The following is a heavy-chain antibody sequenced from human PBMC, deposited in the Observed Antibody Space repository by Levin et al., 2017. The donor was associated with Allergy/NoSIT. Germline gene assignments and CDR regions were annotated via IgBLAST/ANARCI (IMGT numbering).Heavy chain of an antibody. D-gene: IGHD3-10*01. Sequence: GESLKISCAASGFTFSSYAMSWVRQAPGKGLEWVSAISGSGGSTYYADSVKGRFTISRDNSKNTLYLQMNSLRAEDTAVYYCATRVGSYSLWDQYYFDYWGQGTLVTVSS. CDR1: GFTFSSYA. V-gene: IGHV3-23*01. CDR3: ATRVGSYSLWDQYYFDY. J-gene: IGHJ4*02. CDR2: ISGSGGST.